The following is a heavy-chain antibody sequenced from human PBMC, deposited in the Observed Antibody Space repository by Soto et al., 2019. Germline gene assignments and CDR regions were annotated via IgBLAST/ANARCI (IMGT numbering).Heavy chain of an antibody. CDR3: TTESEPDYCGGDCYDDD. CDR2: IKSKTDGGTT. J-gene: IGHJ4*02. D-gene: IGHD2-21*02. Sequence: GGPLGLSCAAFGLSLRNAWMNWVRKAQGKGLKWVGGIKSKTDGGTTDYAAPVKGRFPISRDDSKNTLYLQMNSLKTEDTAVYYCTTESEPDYCGGDCYDDDWGQGTLVTVSS. CDR1: GLSLRNAW. V-gene: IGHV3-15*07.